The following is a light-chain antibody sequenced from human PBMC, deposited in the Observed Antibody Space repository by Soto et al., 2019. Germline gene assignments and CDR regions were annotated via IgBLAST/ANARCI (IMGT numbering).Light chain of an antibody. Sequence: DIVMTQSPDSLAVSLGERATINCRSSQSLLFNSNNKNYLAWFQQKPGQPPKMLISWASTRESGVPDRFSGSGSGTDFTLTISSLQAGDVAVYYCQQYYSSPYTFGQGTELKIK. V-gene: IGKV4-1*01. J-gene: IGKJ2*01. CDR1: QSLLFNSNNKNY. CDR2: WAS. CDR3: QQYYSSPYT.